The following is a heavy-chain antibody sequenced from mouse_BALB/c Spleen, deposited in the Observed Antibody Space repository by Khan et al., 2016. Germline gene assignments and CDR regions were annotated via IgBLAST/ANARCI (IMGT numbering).Heavy chain of an antibody. J-gene: IGHJ2*01. D-gene: IGHD2-4*01. CDR1: GYIFTSYW. Sequence: QVQLKQSGAELVRPGASVKLSCKTSGYIFTSYWIHWVKQRSGQGLEWIARIYPGTGSTYYNEKFKGKATLTTDKAYNTAYMQLSRLKSEDSAFYFCAMSGDHDVAAFASWGQGTTLTVSS. CDR3: AMSGDHDVAAFAS. V-gene: IGHV1S132*01. CDR2: IYPGTGST.